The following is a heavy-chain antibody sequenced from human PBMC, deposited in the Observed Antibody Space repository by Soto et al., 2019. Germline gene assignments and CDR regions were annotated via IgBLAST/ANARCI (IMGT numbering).Heavy chain of an antibody. CDR2: ISAYNGNT. D-gene: IGHD1-26*01. Sequence: QVQLVQSGAEVKKPGASVKVSCKASGYTFTSYGISWVRQAPGQGLEWMGWISAYNGNTNYAQKLQGRVTRTTDTSRSTAYMELRSLRSDATAVYSCARDRGSYALDYWGQGTLVTVSS. V-gene: IGHV1-18*01. CDR3: ARDRGSYALDY. J-gene: IGHJ4*02. CDR1: GYTFTSYG.